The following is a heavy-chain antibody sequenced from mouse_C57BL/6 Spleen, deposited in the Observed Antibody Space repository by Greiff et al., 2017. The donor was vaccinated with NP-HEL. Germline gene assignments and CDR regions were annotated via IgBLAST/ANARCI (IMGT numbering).Heavy chain of an antibody. J-gene: IGHJ4*01. Sequence: VQLKESGGGLVKPGGSLKLSCAASGFTFSSYAMSWVRQTPEKRLEWVATISDGGSYTYYPDNVKGRFTISRDNAKNNLYLQMSHLKSEDTAMYYCARVDGNYAYAMDYWGQGTSVTVSS. D-gene: IGHD2-1*01. CDR3: ARVDGNYAYAMDY. CDR1: GFTFSSYA. CDR2: ISDGGSYT. V-gene: IGHV5-4*01.